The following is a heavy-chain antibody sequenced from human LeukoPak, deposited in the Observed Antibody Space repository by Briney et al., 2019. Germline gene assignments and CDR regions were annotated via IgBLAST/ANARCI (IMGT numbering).Heavy chain of an antibody. J-gene: IGHJ4*02. V-gene: IGHV4-59*01. CDR1: GGSISSYY. CDR2: IYYTGST. CDR3: ARAFSSGWYPYSIGGLWFDY. Sequence: SETPSLTCTVSGGSISSYYWSWIRQPPGKGLEWIGYIYYTGSTNYNPSLKSRVTISVDTSKNQFSRKLSSVTAADTAVYYCARAFSSGWYPYSIGGLWFDYWGQGTLVTVSS. D-gene: IGHD6-19*01.